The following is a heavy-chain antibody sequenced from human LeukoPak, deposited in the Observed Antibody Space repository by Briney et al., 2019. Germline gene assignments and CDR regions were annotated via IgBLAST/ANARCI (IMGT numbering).Heavy chain of an antibody. CDR1: GFTFSSYV. V-gene: IGHV3-21*01. D-gene: IGHD6-13*01. CDR3: ARDPAQSGIAAAGPD. CDR2: ISSSSSYI. Sequence: GGSLRLSCAASGFTFSSYVMSWVRQAPGKGLEWVSSISSSSSYIYYADSVKGRFTISRDNAKNSLYLQMNSLRAEDTAVYYCARDPAQSGIAAAGPDGGQGTLVTVSS. J-gene: IGHJ4*02.